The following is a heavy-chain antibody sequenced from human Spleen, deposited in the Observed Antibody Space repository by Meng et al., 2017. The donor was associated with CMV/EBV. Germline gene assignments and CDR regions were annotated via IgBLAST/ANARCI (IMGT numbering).Heavy chain of an antibody. CDR3: AKGRESTLFGVVTLFDY. CDR2: ISGSGSSSGDT. Sequence: NYAMSWVRQAPGKGLEWLSVISGSGSSSGDTFYADAVTGRFTISRDNSKRILYLQMNSLRAEDTAMYYCAKGRESTLFGVVTLFDYWGQGALVTVSS. D-gene: IGHD3-3*01. V-gene: IGHV3-23*01. CDR1: NYA. J-gene: IGHJ4*02.